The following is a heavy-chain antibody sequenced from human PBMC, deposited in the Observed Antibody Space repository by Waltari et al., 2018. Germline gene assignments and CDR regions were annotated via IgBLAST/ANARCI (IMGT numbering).Heavy chain of an antibody. Sequence: EVQLVESGGGLVKPGGSLRLSCAASGFNLNYYSVNWVRQAPGKGLEWVSFMGSSSRYIYYADSVKGRFTISRDNAKNSVDLQMNSLRAEDTAVYYCARASTTPNYYYYMDVWGKGTTVTISS. J-gene: IGHJ6*03. D-gene: IGHD2-15*01. CDR2: MGSSSRYI. CDR1: GFNLNYYS. V-gene: IGHV3-21*01. CDR3: ARASTTPNYYYYMDV.